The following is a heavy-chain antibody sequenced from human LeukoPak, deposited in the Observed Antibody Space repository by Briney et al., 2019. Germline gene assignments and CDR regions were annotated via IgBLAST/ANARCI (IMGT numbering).Heavy chain of an antibody. CDR2: IWSDGSKK. J-gene: IGHJ4*02. Sequence: AGGSLRLSCAASGFTFSNSGMHWVRQAPGKGLEWVALIWSDGSKKYYADSVEGRFSISRDNSKNTLYLQMNSLRAEDTAVYYCGRGVYSPRDYWGQGTLVTVSS. CDR3: GRGVYSPRDY. CDR1: GFTFSNSG. D-gene: IGHD5-18*01. V-gene: IGHV3-33*01.